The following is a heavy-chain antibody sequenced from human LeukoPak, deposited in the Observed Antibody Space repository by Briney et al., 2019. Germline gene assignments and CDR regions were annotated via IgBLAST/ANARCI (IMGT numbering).Heavy chain of an antibody. CDR2: ISYDGSNK. D-gene: IGHD2-8*01. J-gene: IGHJ4*02. V-gene: IGHV3-30*03. CDR1: GFTFSSYW. CDR3: ARVKHCTNGVCYSVLDY. Sequence: GGSLRLSCEASGFTFSSYWMSWVRQAPGKGLEWVAVISYDGSNKYYADSVKGRFTISRDNSKNTLYLQMNSLRAEDTAVYYCARVKHCTNGVCYSVLDYWGQGTLVTVSS.